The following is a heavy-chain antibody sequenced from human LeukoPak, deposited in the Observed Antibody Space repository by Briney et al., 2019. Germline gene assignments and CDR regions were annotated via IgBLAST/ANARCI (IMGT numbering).Heavy chain of an antibody. CDR2: IYTSGST. V-gene: IGHV4-4*07. CDR3: ARDAGYSSSWRESWFDP. Sequence: SETLSLTCTVSGGSISSYYWSWIRQPAGKGLEWIGRIYTSGSTDYNPSLKSRVTMSVDTSKNQFSLKLSSVTAADTAVYYCARDAGYSSSWRESWFDPWGQGTLVTVSS. J-gene: IGHJ5*02. D-gene: IGHD6-13*01. CDR1: GGSISSYY.